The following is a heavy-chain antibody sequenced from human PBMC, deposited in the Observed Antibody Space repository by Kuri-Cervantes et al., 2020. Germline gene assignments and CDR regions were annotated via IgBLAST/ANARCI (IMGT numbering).Heavy chain of an antibody. CDR2: ISSSSSYI. CDR1: GFTFSAYW. Sequence: GGSLRLSCAAAGFTFSAYWMSWVRQAPGKGLEWVSSISSSSSYIYYADSVKGRFTISRDNAKNSLYLQMNSLRAEDTAVYYCARDTPSSGWSLSARTYYYYMDVWGKGTTVTVSS. V-gene: IGHV3-21*01. J-gene: IGHJ6*03. CDR3: ARDTPSSGWSLSARTYYYYMDV. D-gene: IGHD6-19*01.